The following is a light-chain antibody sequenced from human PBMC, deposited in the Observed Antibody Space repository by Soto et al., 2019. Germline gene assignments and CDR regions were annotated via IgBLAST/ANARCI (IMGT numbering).Light chain of an antibody. CDR1: SGNSSYI. CDR2: LEGSGSF. Sequence: QLVLTQSSSASASLGSSVKLTCTLSSGNSSYIIAWHQQQPGKAPRYLMNLEGSGSFNKGSGVPDRFSGSSSGADRYLTISNLQFEDEADYYCETWDINTHVVFGGGTKLTVL. CDR3: ETWDINTHVV. V-gene: IGLV4-60*02. J-gene: IGLJ2*01.